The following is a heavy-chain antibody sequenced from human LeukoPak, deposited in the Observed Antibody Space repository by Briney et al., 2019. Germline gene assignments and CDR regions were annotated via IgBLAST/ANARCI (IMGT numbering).Heavy chain of an antibody. V-gene: IGHV4-34*01. CDR2: INHSGST. J-gene: IGHJ4*02. Sequence: ETLSLTCAVYGGSFSGYYWSWIRQPPGKGLEWIGEINHSGSTNYNPSLKSRVTISVDTSKNQFSLKLSSVTAADTAVYYCARGGLFTYYYDSSGYRPLDYWGQGTLVTVSS. D-gene: IGHD3-22*01. CDR3: ARGGLFTYYYDSSGYRPLDY. CDR1: GGSFSGYY.